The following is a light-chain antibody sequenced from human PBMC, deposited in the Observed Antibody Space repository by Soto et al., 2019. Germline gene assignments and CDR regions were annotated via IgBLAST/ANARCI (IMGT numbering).Light chain of an antibody. J-gene: IGKJ4*01. V-gene: IGKV1-5*03. Sequence: DIQMTQSPSTLSASVGDRVIITCRASQSISAWLAWYQQKPGKAPKLLIYKASSLESGVPSRFSGSGSGTELTLTISGLQPDDFATYYCQHYNSNPLTFGGGTKVEIK. CDR2: KAS. CDR1: QSISAW. CDR3: QHYNSNPLT.